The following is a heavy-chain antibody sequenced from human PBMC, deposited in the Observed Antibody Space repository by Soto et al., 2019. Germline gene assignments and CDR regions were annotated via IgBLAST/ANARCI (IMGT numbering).Heavy chain of an antibody. Sequence: PSETLSLTCAVYGGSFSGYYLSWIRQPPGKGLEWIGEINHSGSTNYNPSLKSRVTISVDTSKNQFSLKLTSVTAADTAVYYCARARATIAAAAIFDCWGQGTLVTVSS. J-gene: IGHJ4*02. CDR1: GGSFSGYY. V-gene: IGHV4-34*01. D-gene: IGHD6-13*01. CDR3: ARARATIAAAAIFDC. CDR2: INHSGST.